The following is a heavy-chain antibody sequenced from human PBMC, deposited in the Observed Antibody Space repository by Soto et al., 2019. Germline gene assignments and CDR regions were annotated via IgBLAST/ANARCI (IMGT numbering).Heavy chain of an antibody. CDR3: AKDRHMVRGVTPSPFDY. CDR1: DFTFSNAW. D-gene: IGHD3-10*01. CDR2: IKSKTHGGTT. V-gene: IGHV3-15*07. J-gene: IGHJ4*02. Sequence: GGSLRLSCAASDFTFSNAWINWVRQAPGKGLEWVGRIKSKTHGGTTDFAAPVKGRFTISRDNSKNTLYLQMNSLRAEDTAVYYCAKDRHMVRGVTPSPFDYWGQGTLVTVSS.